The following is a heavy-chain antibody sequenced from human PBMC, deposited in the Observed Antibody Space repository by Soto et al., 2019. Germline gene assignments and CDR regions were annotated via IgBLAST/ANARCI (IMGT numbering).Heavy chain of an antibody. J-gene: IGHJ4*02. V-gene: IGHV3-7*02. CDR3: VKGEYYYDSSGYYPFDY. CDR2: IKPDGGEK. Sequence: PGGSLRLSCAASGFTFSTYWMSWVRQAPGKGLEWVANIKPDGGEKWYVDSVKGRFTISRDNAKNSVYLQMSSLRAEDTAVYYCVKGEYYYDSSGYYPFDYWGQGTLVTVSS. D-gene: IGHD3-22*01. CDR1: GFTFSTYW.